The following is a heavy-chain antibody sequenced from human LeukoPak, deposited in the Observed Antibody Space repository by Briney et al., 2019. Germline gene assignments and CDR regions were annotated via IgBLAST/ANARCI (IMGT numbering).Heavy chain of an antibody. CDR1: GFTFSDYN. Sequence: GGSLRLSCAASGFTFSDYNMRWIRQAPGKGLEWVSSISRSGSTKYYADSVKGRFTISRDNAKNSLYLQMNSLRAEDTAVYYCARGGDNYGYNFDYWGQGTLVTVSS. D-gene: IGHD5-18*01. J-gene: IGHJ4*02. V-gene: IGHV3-11*04. CDR2: ISRSGSTK. CDR3: ARGGDNYGYNFDY.